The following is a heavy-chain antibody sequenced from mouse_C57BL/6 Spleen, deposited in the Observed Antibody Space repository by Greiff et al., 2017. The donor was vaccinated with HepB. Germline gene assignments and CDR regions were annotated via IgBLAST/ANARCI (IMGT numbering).Heavy chain of an antibody. CDR1: GFTFSSYT. CDR2: ISGGGGNT. J-gene: IGHJ2*01. V-gene: IGHV5-9*01. D-gene: IGHD4-1*01. Sequence: DVKLVESGGGLVKPGGSLKLSCAASGFTFSSYTMSWVRQTPEKRLEWVATISGGGGNTYYPDSVKGRFTISRDNAKNTLYLQMSSLRSEDTALYYCARAWGYFDYWGQGTTLTVSS. CDR3: ARAWGYFDY.